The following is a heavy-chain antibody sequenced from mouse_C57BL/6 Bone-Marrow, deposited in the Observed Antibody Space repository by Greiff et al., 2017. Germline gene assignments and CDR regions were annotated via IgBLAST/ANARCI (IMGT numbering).Heavy chain of an antibody. CDR3: ARRGTRDYYAMDY. J-gene: IGHJ4*01. V-gene: IGHV5-12*01. CDR1: GFTFSDYY. D-gene: IGHD3-3*01. CDR2: ISNGGGST. Sequence: EVKLMESGGGLVQPGGSLKLSCAASGFTFSDYYMYWVRQTPEKRLEWVAYISNGGGSTYYPDTVKGRFTISRDNAKNTLYLQMSRLKSEDTAMYYCARRGTRDYYAMDYWGQGTSVTVSS.